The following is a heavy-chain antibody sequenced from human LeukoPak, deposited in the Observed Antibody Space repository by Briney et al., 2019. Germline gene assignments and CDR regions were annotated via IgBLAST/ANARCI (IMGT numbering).Heavy chain of an antibody. Sequence: GASVKVSCKASGFTFTSSAVQWVRQARGQRLEWIGWIVVGSGNTNYAQKFQGRVTMTRDTSITTAYLELSGLRSDDTALFYCAREATTLPSPLGYWGQGTLVTVSS. V-gene: IGHV1-58*01. CDR3: AREATTLPSPLGY. J-gene: IGHJ4*02. CDR2: IVVGSGNT. D-gene: IGHD4-17*01. CDR1: GFTFTSSA.